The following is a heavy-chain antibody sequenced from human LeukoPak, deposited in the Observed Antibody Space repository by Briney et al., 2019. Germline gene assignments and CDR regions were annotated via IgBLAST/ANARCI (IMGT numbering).Heavy chain of an antibody. Sequence: PGGSLRLSCAASGFTFTSYAMNWVRQAPGKGLEWVSTISASGGNSYSADSLKGRFTISRDNSKNTLYLQMSSLRAEDTAVYYCARDLRPWGSGAIDWWGQGTLVAVSS. D-gene: IGHD7-27*01. V-gene: IGHV3-23*01. J-gene: IGHJ4*02. CDR1: GFTFTSYA. CDR3: ARDLRPWGSGAIDW. CDR2: ISASGGNS.